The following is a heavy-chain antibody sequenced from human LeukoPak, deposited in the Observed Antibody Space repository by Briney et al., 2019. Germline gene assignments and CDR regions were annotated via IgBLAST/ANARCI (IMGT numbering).Heavy chain of an antibody. J-gene: IGHJ4*02. V-gene: IGHV3-21*01. D-gene: IGHD3-10*01. CDR3: ARLVLWFQQ. Sequence: GGSLRLSCAASGFTFSSYSMNWVRQAPGKGLEWVSSITSSNNYIYYGDSVKGRFTISRDDAKNSLFLQMNSLRAEDTATYYCARLVLWFQQWGQGTLVTVSS. CDR2: ITSSNNYI. CDR1: GFTFSSYS.